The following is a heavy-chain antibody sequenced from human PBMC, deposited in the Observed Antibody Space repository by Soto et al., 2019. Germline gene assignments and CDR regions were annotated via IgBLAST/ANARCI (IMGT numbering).Heavy chain of an antibody. J-gene: IGHJ5*02. V-gene: IGHV2-26*01. Sequence: ESGPTLGNPTETLTLTCTVSGFSLSNTTMNLSWIRQPPGKALEWLAHIFSNDEKSYSTSLKSRLTISKDTSESQVVLTMTNMVPMDTATYYCARMVEFCTGGGCYPRWFDPWGQGTLVTVSS. CDR2: IFSNDEK. CDR1: GFSLSNTTMN. CDR3: ARMVEFCTGGGCYPRWFDP. D-gene: IGHD2-15*01.